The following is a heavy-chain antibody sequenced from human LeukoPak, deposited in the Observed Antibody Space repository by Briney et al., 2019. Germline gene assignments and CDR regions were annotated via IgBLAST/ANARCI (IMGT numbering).Heavy chain of an antibody. V-gene: IGHV3-30*02. Sequence: GGSLRLSCAASGFTFSSYGMHWVRQAPGKGLEWVAFIRYDGSNKYYADSVKGRFTISRDNAKNSLYLQMNSLRAEDTAVYYCARDLVVVTPEAFDYWGQGTLVTVSS. D-gene: IGHD2-21*02. J-gene: IGHJ4*02. CDR2: IRYDGSNK. CDR1: GFTFSSYG. CDR3: ARDLVVVTPEAFDY.